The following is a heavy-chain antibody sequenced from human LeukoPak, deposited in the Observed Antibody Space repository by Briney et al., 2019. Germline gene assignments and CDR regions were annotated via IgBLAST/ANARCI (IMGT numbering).Heavy chain of an antibody. CDR2: INPNSGGT. CDR3: ARLLTTVTTGWFDP. CDR1: GDTFNGYY. D-gene: IGHD4-17*01. J-gene: IGHJ5*02. V-gene: IGHV1-2*02. Sequence: ASVKVSCKAAGDTFNGYYVHWVRQAPGQELEWMGWINPNSGGTNYAQKFQGRVTMTRDTSISTAYMELSRLRSDDTAVYYCARLLTTVTTGWFDPWGQGTLVTVSS.